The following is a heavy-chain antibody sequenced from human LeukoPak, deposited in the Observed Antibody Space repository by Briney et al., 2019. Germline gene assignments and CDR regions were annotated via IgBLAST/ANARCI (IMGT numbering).Heavy chain of an antibody. Sequence: GGSLRLSCATSGFAFSSSWMHWVRQAPGKGLEWVANIKQDGSEKYYVDSVKGRFTISRDNAKNSLYLQMNSLRAEDTAVYYCARMVRGVYFDYWGQGTLVTVSS. CDR2: IKQDGSEK. CDR1: GFAFSSSW. CDR3: ARMVRGVYFDY. J-gene: IGHJ4*02. V-gene: IGHV3-7*03. D-gene: IGHD3-10*01.